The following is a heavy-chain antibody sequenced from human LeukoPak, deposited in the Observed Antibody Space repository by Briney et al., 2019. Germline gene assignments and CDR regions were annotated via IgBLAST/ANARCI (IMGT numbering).Heavy chain of an antibody. CDR1: GFTFSTCA. Sequence: GGSLRLSCAASGFTFSTCAMSWVRQAPGKGLEWVSTISGGGRSTDYADSVKGRFTNSRNNSKNTLYLQMNSLRAEDTAVYYCARERYFDYWGQGTLVTVSS. V-gene: IGHV3-23*01. CDR3: ARERYFDY. CDR2: ISGGGRST. J-gene: IGHJ4*02.